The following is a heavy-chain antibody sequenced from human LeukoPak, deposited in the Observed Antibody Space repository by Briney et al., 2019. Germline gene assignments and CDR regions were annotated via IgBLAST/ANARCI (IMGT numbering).Heavy chain of an antibody. V-gene: IGHV3-7*01. Sequence: PGGSLRLSCAASGFLFSNYWMQWVRQAPGKGLEWVANIRQDGGETYYVDSVKGRFTISRDNAQNSLYLQMNSLRTEDTAVYYCARGTLPSYDILTGSHYFDYWGQGTLVTVSS. D-gene: IGHD3-9*01. J-gene: IGHJ4*02. CDR1: GFLFSNYW. CDR3: ARGTLPSYDILTGSHYFDY. CDR2: IRQDGGET.